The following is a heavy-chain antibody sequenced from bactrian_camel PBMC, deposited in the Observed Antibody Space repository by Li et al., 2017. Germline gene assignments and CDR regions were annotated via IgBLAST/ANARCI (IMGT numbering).Heavy chain of an antibody. D-gene: IGHD1*01. CDR1: GYTRRSGC. J-gene: IGHJ4*01. V-gene: IGHV3S55*01. CDR2: IQDDGAK. Sequence: HVQLVESGGGSVQAGGSLSLSCATRGYTRRSGCLAWFRQVPGKEREMVAQIQDDGAKHYDSTAEGRFTISKDAAKDTLDLRMTSLKPEDTAMYYCAADFRRRRAPRLTDVLDLAYKGRGTQVTVS.